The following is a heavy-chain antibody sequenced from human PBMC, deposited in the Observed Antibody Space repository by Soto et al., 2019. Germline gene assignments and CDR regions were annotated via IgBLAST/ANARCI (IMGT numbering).Heavy chain of an antibody. CDR2: IKSKTDGGTT. CDR1: GFTFSNAW. D-gene: IGHD2-15*01. Sequence: GGSRRLSCAASGFTFSNAWMNWVRQAPGKGLEWVGRIKSKTDGGTTDYAAPVKGRFTISRDDSKNTLYLQMNSLKTEDTAVYYCTTADTPPPNCNGGRCPVNFDYRRKGPLVT. V-gene: IGHV3-15*07. J-gene: IGHJ4*02. CDR3: TTADTPPPNCNGGRCPVNFDY.